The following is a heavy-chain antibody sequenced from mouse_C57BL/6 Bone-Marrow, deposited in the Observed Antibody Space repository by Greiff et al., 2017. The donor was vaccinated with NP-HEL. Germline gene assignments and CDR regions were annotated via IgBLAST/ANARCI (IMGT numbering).Heavy chain of an antibody. J-gene: IGHJ3*01. CDR1: GFTFSSYA. V-gene: IGHV5-4*03. CDR3: ARVYYGFFAY. D-gene: IGHD2-2*01. Sequence: EVKLMESGGGLVKPGGSLKLSCAASGFTFSSYAMSWVRQTPEKRLEWVATISDGGSYTYYPDNVKGQFTISRDNAKNNLYLQMSHLKSEDTAMYYCARVYYGFFAYWGQGTLVTVSA. CDR2: ISDGGSYT.